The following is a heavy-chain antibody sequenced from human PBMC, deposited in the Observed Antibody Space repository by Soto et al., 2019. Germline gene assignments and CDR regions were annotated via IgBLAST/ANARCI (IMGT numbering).Heavy chain of an antibody. J-gene: IGHJ6*02. V-gene: IGHV3-48*04. CDR1: GFTFANYG. D-gene: IGHD1-26*01. CDR2: ISTGGSSI. Sequence: GVSLRLSCAASGFTFANYGMHWVRQAPDKGLEWVSYISTGGSSIYYADSVKGRFTIARDNGKNSVYLQMSSLRAEDTATYYCATERGGLRGADVWCQGTTVTVS. CDR3: ATERGGLRGADV.